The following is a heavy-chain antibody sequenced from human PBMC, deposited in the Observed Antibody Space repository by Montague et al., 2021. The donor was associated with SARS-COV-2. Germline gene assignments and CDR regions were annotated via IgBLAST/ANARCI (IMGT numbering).Heavy chain of an antibody. D-gene: IGHD6-19*01. CDR2: YN. V-gene: IGHV6-1*01. J-gene: IGHJ4*02. CDR3: ARQDTSGWLNFDY. Sequence: YNDYALSVKSRLNIQPDSAKNQFSLQLTSVTPEDTAIYYCARQDTSGWLNFDYWGQGILVTVSS.